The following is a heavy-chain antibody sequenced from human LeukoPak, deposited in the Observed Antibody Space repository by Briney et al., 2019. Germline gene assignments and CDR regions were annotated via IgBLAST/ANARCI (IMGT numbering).Heavy chain of an antibody. J-gene: IGHJ4*02. CDR2: IYYSGST. V-gene: IGHV4-59*01. CDR1: GGSISSYY. D-gene: IGHD4-17*01. CDR3: ARSRGYGDPYYFDY. Sequence: SETLSLTCTVSGGSISSYYWSWIRQPPGKGLEWIGYIYYSGSTNYNPSLKSRVTISVDTSKNQFSLKLSSVTAADTAVYYCARSRGYGDPYYFDYWGQGTLVTVSS.